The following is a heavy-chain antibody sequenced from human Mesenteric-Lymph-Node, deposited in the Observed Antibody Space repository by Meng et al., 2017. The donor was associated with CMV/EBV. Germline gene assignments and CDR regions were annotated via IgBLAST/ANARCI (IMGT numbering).Heavy chain of an antibody. V-gene: IGHV4-59*01. D-gene: IGHD3-10*01. CDR3: ARDPSGSYYYDY. CDR2: VHSTGST. CDR1: GGSINNYY. Sequence: GSLRLSCSVSGGSINNYYWSWVRQPPGKGLEWIGYVHSTGSTDYNPSLKSRVTISVDTSKNQFFLRLNSVTAADTAVYYCARDPSGSYYYDYWGQGTLVTVSS. J-gene: IGHJ4*02.